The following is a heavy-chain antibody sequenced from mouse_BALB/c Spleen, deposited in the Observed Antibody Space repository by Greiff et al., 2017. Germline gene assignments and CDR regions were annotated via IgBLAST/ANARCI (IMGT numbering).Heavy chain of an antibody. CDR1: GFSLTSYG. D-gene: IGHD1-1*01. CDR2: IWAGGST. CDR3: AREDLDGSRGFAY. J-gene: IGHJ3*01. Sequence: QVQLQESGPGLVAPSQSLSITCTVSGFSLTSYGVHWVRQPPGKGLEWLGVIWAGGSTNYNSALMSRLSISKDNSKSQVFLKMNSLQTDDTAMYYCAREDLDGSRGFAYWGQGTLVTVSA. V-gene: IGHV2-9*02.